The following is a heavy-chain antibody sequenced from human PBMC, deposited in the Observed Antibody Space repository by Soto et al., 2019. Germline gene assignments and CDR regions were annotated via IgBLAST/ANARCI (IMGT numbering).Heavy chain of an antibody. CDR2: IYYSGST. J-gene: IGHJ6*02. D-gene: IGHD7-27*01. CDR1: GGSTSSGDYY. V-gene: IGHV4-30-4*01. CDR3: ARVPNWGSAYYCGMDV. Sequence: SETLSLTCTVSGGSTSSGDYYWSWLRQPPGKGLEWIGHIYYSGSTYYNPSLKSRVIISIDTSKNQFSLKLSSVTAADTAVYYCARVPNWGSAYYCGMDVWGQGTTVTVSS.